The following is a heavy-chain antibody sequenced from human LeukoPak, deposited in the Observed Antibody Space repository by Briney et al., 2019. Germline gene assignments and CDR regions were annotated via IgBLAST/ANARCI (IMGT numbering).Heavy chain of an antibody. CDR1: GYTFTGYY. Sequence: ASVKVSCKASGYTFTGYYMHWVRQAPGQGLEWMGWINPNSGGTNYAQKFQGRVTMTRDTSISTAYMELSRLRSDDTAVYYCARGIGTSYDSSRDAFDMWGQGTMVTVSS. J-gene: IGHJ3*02. CDR2: INPNSGGT. D-gene: IGHD3-22*01. V-gene: IGHV1-2*02. CDR3: ARGIGTSYDSSRDAFDM.